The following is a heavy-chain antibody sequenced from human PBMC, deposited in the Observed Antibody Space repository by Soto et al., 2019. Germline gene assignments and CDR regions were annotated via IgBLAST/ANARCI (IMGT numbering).Heavy chain of an antibody. V-gene: IGHV4-31*03. CDR2: IYYSGST. CDR1: GDSITNEGYY. J-gene: IGHJ4*02. CDR3: ARSLQYESTGCSDY. Sequence: QVQLQESGPGLVKPSQTLSLTCTVSGDSITNEGYYWSWIRQHPGKGLEWIGYIYYSGSTFYNPSLRSRVTISRRTSKNQFFLKMDSVTAADTAVYYCARSLQYESTGCSDYWGPGTLVTVSS. D-gene: IGHD3-22*01.